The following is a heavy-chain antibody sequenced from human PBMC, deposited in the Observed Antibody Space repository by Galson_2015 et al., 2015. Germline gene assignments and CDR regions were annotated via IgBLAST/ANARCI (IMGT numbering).Heavy chain of an antibody. Sequence: SLRLSCAASGFTFSSYGMHWVRQAPGKGLEWVAVISYDGSNKYYADSVKGRFTISRDNSKNTLYLQMNGLRAEDTAVYYCAKENYDSQAFDIWGQGTMVTVSS. D-gene: IGHD3-22*01. V-gene: IGHV3-30*18. CDR3: AKENYDSQAFDI. J-gene: IGHJ3*02. CDR2: ISYDGSNK. CDR1: GFTFSSYG.